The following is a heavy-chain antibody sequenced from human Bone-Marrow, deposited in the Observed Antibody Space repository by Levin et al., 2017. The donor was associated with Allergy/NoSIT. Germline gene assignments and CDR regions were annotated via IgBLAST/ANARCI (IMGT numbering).Heavy chain of an antibody. CDR1: GGSFSGYF. J-gene: IGHJ3*02. V-gene: IGHV4-34*01. CDR2: INHDGNT. CDR3: ARRGKTVGATWAFDI. Sequence: RASETLSLTCAVYGGSFSGYFWSWIRQPPGRGLEWIGEINHDGNTNHNPSLKSRVTISADTSKKQFSLKLNSVTAADTALYFCARRGKTVGATWAFDIWGRGTMVTVSS. D-gene: IGHD1-26*01.